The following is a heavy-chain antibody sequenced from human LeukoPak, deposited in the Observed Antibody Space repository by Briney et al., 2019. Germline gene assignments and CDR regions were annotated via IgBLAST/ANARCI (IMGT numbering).Heavy chain of an antibody. V-gene: IGHV3-7*01. CDR2: IKQDRSEK. CDR1: GLTFSNYW. Sequence: GGSLRLSCAASGLTFSNYWMSWVRQAPGKGLEWVANIKQDRSEKYYVDSVKGRFTISRDNAKNSLYLQMKSLRAEDTAVYYCARGKTSQNIVTRKTYNWFDPWGQGTLVTVSS. CDR3: ARGKTSQNIVTRKTYNWFDP. D-gene: IGHD2/OR15-2a*01. J-gene: IGHJ5*02.